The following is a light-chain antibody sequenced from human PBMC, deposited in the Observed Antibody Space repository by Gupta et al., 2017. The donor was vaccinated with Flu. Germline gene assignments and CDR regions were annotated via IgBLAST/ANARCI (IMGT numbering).Light chain of an antibody. CDR2: GAS. J-gene: IGKJ5*01. CDR3: QKESPAPRT. CDR1: QDITNF. Sequence: PASLSSSVGDRATITCRASQDITNFLAWYQHKPGKAPTLLIYGASTTPSGIPARFSGSGSGTDFTLTISSLQAEDAAIYYCQKESPAPRTFGQGTRLEIK. V-gene: IGKV1-27*01.